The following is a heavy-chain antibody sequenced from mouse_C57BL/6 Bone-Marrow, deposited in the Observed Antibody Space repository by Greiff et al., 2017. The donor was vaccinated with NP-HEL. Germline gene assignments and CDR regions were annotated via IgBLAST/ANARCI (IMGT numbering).Heavy chain of an antibody. CDR2: ISNGGGST. V-gene: IGHV5-12*01. CDR1: GFTFSDYY. Sequence: EVQLQESGGGLVQPGGSLKLSCAASGFTFSDYYMYWVRQTPEKRLEWVAYISNGGGSTYYPDTVKGRFTISRDNAKNTLYLQMSRLKSEDTAMYYCARLQLGRGDYFDYWGQGTTLTVSS. CDR3: ARLQLGRGDYFDY. D-gene: IGHD4-1*02. J-gene: IGHJ2*01.